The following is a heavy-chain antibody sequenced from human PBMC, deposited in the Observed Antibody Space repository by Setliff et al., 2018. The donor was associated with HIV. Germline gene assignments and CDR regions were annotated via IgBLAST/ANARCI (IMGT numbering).Heavy chain of an antibody. Sequence: GESPKISCAPSGFTFSDYGIHWVRQAPGKGLEWLTYIRYDASNKFYADSVKGRFTISRDNSKNTLSLQLNSLRVDDTAVYYCAKSCDVPSKPGPYYYSMDVWGKGTTVTVSS. CDR1: GFTFSDYG. D-gene: IGHD2-2*01. CDR3: AKSCDVPSKPGPYYYSMDV. J-gene: IGHJ6*03. V-gene: IGHV3-30*02. CDR2: IRYDASNK.